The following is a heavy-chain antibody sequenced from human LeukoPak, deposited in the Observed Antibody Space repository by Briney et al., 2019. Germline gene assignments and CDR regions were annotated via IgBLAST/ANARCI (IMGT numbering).Heavy chain of an antibody. CDR3: VRSGSYFSK. Sequence: PGGSLRLSCAASGFIFSNHWMSWVRQAPGKGLEWVANINLDGNDKNYVDSVKGRFTISRDNAKNSLYLQMNSLRAEDTAMYYCVRSGSYFSKWGQGTLVTVSS. J-gene: IGHJ4*02. V-gene: IGHV3-7*01. CDR2: INLDGNDK. CDR1: GFIFSNHW. D-gene: IGHD1-26*01.